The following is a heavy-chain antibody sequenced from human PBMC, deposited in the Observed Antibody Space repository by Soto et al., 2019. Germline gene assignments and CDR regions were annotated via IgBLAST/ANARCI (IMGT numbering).Heavy chain of an antibody. V-gene: IGHV3-23*01. CDR2: ISGSGGST. Sequence: EVQLLESGGGLVQPGGSLRLSCAASGFTFSSYAMSWVRQAPGKGLEWVSAISGSGGSTYYADSVKGRFTISRDNSKNTVYLQMNSLRAEDTAVYYCAKDLRYYDIPYYFDSWGQGTLVTVSS. D-gene: IGHD3-22*01. CDR1: GFTFSSYA. CDR3: AKDLRYYDIPYYFDS. J-gene: IGHJ4*02.